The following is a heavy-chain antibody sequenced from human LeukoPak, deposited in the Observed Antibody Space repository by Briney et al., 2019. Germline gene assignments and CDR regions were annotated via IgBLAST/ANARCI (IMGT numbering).Heavy chain of an antibody. CDR2: TTGSGETT. J-gene: IGHJ4*02. D-gene: IGHD1-26*01. CDR3: AREYSGSYDY. Sequence: GGTLRLSCAASGFTFSTFGLSWVRQAPGKGLEWVSGTTGSGETTYYADSVKGRFTISRDNFKNTLYLQMNSLRAEDTAVYYCAREYSGSYDYWGQGTLVTVSS. V-gene: IGHV3-23*01. CDR1: GFTFSTFG.